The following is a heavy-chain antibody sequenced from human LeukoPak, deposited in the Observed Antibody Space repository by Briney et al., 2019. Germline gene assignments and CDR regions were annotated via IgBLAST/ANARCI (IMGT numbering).Heavy chain of an antibody. V-gene: IGHV3-23*01. D-gene: IGHD4-23*01. CDR2: ISGSGGST. J-gene: IGHJ4*02. Sequence: AGGSLRLSCAASGFTFSNYWMHWVRQVPGKGLVWVSAISGSGGSTYYADSVKGRFTISRDNSKNTLYLQMNSLRAEDTAVYYCAKSPINTVVTPFDYWGQGTLVTVSS. CDR1: GFTFSNYW. CDR3: AKSPINTVVTPFDY.